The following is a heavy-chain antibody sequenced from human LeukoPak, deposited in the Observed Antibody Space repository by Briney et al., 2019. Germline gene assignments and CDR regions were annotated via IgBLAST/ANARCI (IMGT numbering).Heavy chain of an antibody. CDR2: IIPIFGTA. CDR1: GGTFSSYA. J-gene: IGHJ4*02. V-gene: IGHV1-69*13. Sequence: SVKVSCKASGGTFSSYAISGVRQAPAQGLEWMGGIIPIFGTANYARKFQSRVTITADESTSTAYMELSSLRSEDTAVYYCARDSITIFGVVTPRRFYFDYWGQGTLVTVSS. D-gene: IGHD3-3*01. CDR3: ARDSITIFGVVTPRRFYFDY.